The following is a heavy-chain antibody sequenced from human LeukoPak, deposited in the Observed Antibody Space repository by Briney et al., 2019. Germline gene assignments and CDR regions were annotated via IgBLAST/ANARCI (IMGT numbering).Heavy chain of an antibody. V-gene: IGHV3-7*01. CDR3: AKDLHYYTSDV. Sequence: PGGSLRLSCAASGFVFSSYWMHWVRQAPGKGLEWVASINQDGTTKKHVDSVKGRFTISRDNAKNSLFLQTNSLTAEDAAVYYCAKDLHYYTSDVWGQGTTVTVSS. CDR1: GFVFSSYW. CDR2: INQDGTTK. D-gene: IGHD3-22*01. J-gene: IGHJ6*02.